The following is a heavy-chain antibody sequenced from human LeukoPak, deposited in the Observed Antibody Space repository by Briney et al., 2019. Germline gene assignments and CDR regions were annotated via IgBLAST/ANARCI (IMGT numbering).Heavy chain of an antibody. V-gene: IGHV1-2*02. CDR3: AGDSGERGSGSYLIAY. J-gene: IGHJ4*02. Sequence: EASVKVSCKASGYTFTGYYMHWVRQAPGQGLEWMGWINPNSGGTNYAQKFQGRVTMTRDTSISTACMELSRLRSDDTAVYYCAGDSGERGSGSYLIAYWGQGTLVTVSS. CDR2: INPNSGGT. D-gene: IGHD3-10*01. CDR1: GYTFTGYY.